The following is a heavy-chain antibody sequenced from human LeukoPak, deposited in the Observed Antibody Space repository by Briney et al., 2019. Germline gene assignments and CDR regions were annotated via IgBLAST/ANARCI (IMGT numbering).Heavy chain of an antibody. CDR2: ISPSGDIT. CDR1: GFTFRAHG. CDR3: VKDRDWGAFDI. Sequence: HPGGSLRLSCAASGFTFRAHGMNCVRQAPGKGLEWVAGISPSGDITYYSYSVMGRFTISRDNPTSTVYLQMNSLRVEDTAEEYCVKDRDWGAFDIWGQVTMVTVSS. V-gene: IGHV3-23*01. D-gene: IGHD7-27*01. J-gene: IGHJ3*02.